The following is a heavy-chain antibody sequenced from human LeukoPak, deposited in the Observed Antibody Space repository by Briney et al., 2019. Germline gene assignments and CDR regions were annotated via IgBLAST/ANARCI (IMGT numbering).Heavy chain of an antibody. CDR1: GFTFRSYE. CDR2: ISSSGSTI. V-gene: IGHV3-48*03. Sequence: GGSLILSCAASGFTFRSYEMNWVRQAPGKGLEWVSYISSSGSTIYYADSVKGQFTISRDNSKNTLYLQMNSLRAEDTAVYYCARDMSSGWSFDYWGQGTLVTVSS. D-gene: IGHD6-19*01. CDR3: ARDMSSGWSFDY. J-gene: IGHJ4*02.